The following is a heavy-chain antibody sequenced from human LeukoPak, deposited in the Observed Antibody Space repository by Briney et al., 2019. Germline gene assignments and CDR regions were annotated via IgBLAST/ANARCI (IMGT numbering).Heavy chain of an antibody. CDR1: GGTFSSYA. CDR2: IIPIFGTA. Sequence: SVKVSCKASGGTFSSYAISWVRQAPGQGLEWMGGIIPIFGTANYAQKFQGRVTITADESTSPAYMELSSLRSEDTAVYYCACGEGPIFGVVVYYFDYWGQGTLVTVSS. D-gene: IGHD3-3*01. J-gene: IGHJ4*02. V-gene: IGHV1-69*13. CDR3: ACGEGPIFGVVVYYFDY.